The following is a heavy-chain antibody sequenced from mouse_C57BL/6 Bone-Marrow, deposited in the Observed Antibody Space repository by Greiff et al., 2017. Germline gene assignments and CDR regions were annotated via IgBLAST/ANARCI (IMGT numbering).Heavy chain of an antibody. D-gene: IGHD1-1*01. CDR2: IYPRSGNT. CDR3: ATLGSTSYAMDY. CDR1: GYTFTSYG. J-gene: IGHJ4*01. Sequence: VQRVESGAELARPGASVKLSCKASGYTFTSYGISWVKQRTGQGLEWIGEIYPRSGNTYYNEKFKGKATLTADKSSSTAYMELRSLTSEDSAVYFCATLGSTSYAMDYWGQGTSVTVSS. V-gene: IGHV1-81*01.